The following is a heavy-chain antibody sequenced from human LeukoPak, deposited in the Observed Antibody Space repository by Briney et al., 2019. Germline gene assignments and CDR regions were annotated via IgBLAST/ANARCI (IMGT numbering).Heavy chain of an antibody. CDR2: ISGSGGST. CDR1: GFTFSSYA. CDR3: ARAGTCDSNGFDAPDI. V-gene: IGHV3-23*01. J-gene: IGHJ3*02. D-gene: IGHD3-22*01. Sequence: GGSLRLSCAASGFTFSSYAMSWVRQAPGKGLEWVSAISGSGGSTYYADSVKGRFTISRDNSKNTLYLQMNSLRAEDTAVYYCARAGTCDSNGFDAPDIWGQGTMVTVSS.